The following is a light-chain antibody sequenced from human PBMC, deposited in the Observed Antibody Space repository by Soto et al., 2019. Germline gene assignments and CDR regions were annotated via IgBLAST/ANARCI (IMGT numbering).Light chain of an antibody. Sequence: QSALTQPASVSGSPGQSITISCTGTSSYVGVYYYVSWFQQHPGKAPKLMIYDVTARPSGVSNRFSGSMSGNTASLTISGLQADDEADYYCGSYTSSSTLEMVFGGGTKLTVL. CDR1: SSYVGVYYY. CDR3: GSYTSSSTLEMV. V-gene: IGLV2-14*03. J-gene: IGLJ3*02. CDR2: DVT.